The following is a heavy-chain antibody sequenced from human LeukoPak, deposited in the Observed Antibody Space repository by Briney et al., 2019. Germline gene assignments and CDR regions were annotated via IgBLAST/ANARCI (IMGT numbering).Heavy chain of an antibody. CDR1: GGSFSGYY. CDR2: INHSGST. Sequence: SETLSHTCAVYGGSFSGYYWSWIRQPPGKGLEWIGEINHSGSTNYNPSLKSRVTISVDTSKNQFSLKLSSVTAADTAVYYCARGLGSTSSHYYYMDVWGKGTTVTVSS. V-gene: IGHV4-34*01. CDR3: ARGLGSTSSHYYYMDV. J-gene: IGHJ6*03. D-gene: IGHD2-2*01.